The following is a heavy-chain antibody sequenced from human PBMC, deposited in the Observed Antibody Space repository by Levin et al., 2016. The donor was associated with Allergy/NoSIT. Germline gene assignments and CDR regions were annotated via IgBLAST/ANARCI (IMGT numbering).Heavy chain of an antibody. CDR1: GYSFTTHW. D-gene: IGHD6-19*01. J-gene: IGHJ3*02. CDR3: ARPRLAESSDAFDI. Sequence: GESLKISCKGSGYSFTTHWIAWVRQMPGKGLEWMGIIYPSDSDTRYSPAFQGQVIISADKSIGTAYLQWSSLKASDTAMYYCARPRLAESSDAFDIWGQGTMVTVSS. V-gene: IGHV5-51*01. CDR2: IYPSDSDT.